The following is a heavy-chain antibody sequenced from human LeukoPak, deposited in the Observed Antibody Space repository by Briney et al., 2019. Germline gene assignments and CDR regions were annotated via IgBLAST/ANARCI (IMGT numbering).Heavy chain of an antibody. CDR3: AKFSSSSRGYYFDY. V-gene: IGHV3-23*01. CDR2: ISGSGGSP. J-gene: IGHJ4*02. D-gene: IGHD6-6*01. CDR1: GFTFSSYA. Sequence: GGSLRLSCAASGFTFSSYAMSWVRQAPGKGLEWVSAISGSGGSPHYADSVKGRFTISRDTSKNTLYLQMNGLRAEDTAVYYCAKFSSSSRGYYFDYWGQGTLVTVSS.